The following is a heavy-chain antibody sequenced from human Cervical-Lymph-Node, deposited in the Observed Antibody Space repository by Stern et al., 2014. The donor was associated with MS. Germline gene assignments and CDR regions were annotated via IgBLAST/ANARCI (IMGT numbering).Heavy chain of an antibody. Sequence: VQLVESGGGVVQPGTSLRLSCAVSGFTFSNYGMHWVRQAPGKGLEGVAVISYDADVKFYADSVKGRFTISRDTPKNTMYLQLNSLKVEDTAVYFCAKKSVGTTGTTTAFDYWGQGTLVPVSS. CDR1: GFTFSNYG. D-gene: IGHD1-1*01. CDR2: ISYDADVK. J-gene: IGHJ4*02. V-gene: IGHV3-30*18. CDR3: AKKSVGTTGTTTAFDY.